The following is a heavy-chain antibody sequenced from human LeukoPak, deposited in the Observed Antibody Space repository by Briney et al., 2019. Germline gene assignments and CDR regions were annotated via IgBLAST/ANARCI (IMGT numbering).Heavy chain of an antibody. CDR2: IYHSGST. Sequence: PSETLSLTCAVSGGSISSSNWWSWVRQPPGKGLEWIGEIYHSGSTNYNPSLKSRVTISVDKSKNQFSLQVNSVTAADTAIYYCAREYCRSTSCYTGPSFDYWGQGTLLTVSS. CDR3: AREYCRSTSCYTGPSFDY. CDR1: GGSISSSNW. D-gene: IGHD2-2*02. V-gene: IGHV4-4*02. J-gene: IGHJ4*02.